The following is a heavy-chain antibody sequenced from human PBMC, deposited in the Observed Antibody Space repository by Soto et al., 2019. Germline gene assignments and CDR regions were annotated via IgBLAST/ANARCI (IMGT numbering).Heavy chain of an antibody. J-gene: IGHJ6*02. Sequence: ASVKVSCKASGYTFTGYYMHWVRQAPGQGLEWMGWINPNSGGTNYAQKFQGWVTMTRDTSISTAYMELSRLRSDDTAVYYCARGGDDSSSPASTYYYYGMDVWGQGTTVTVSS. V-gene: IGHV1-2*04. CDR3: ARGGDDSSSPASTYYYYGMDV. D-gene: IGHD6-6*01. CDR2: INPNSGGT. CDR1: GYTFTGYY.